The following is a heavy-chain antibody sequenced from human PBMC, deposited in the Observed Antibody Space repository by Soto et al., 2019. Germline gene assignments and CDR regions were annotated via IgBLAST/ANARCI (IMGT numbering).Heavy chain of an antibody. CDR3: TKDRGDSSGYPQDV. CDR1: GFTFSSYA. V-gene: IGHV3-23*01. D-gene: IGHD3-22*01. CDR2: ISGSGGRT. Sequence: EVPLLESGGGLVQPGGSLRLSCAASGFTFSSYAMSWVRQAPGKGLEWVSAISGSGGRTNYADSVKGRFTISRDNSKNTLFLQMNSLRAEDAAVYYCTKDRGDSSGYPQDVWGQGTTVTVSS. J-gene: IGHJ6*02.